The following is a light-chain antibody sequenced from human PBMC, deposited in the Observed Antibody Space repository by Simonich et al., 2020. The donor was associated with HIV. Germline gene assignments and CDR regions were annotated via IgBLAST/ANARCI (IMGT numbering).Light chain of an antibody. CDR1: SGHSRYD. Sequence: QLVLTQSPSASASLGASVRLTCTLSSGHSRYDIAWHQQQPEKGPRYLMKVESDGSHSNGDEIPDRFSGSSSGAERYLTTSSLQSEDEADYYCQTWGTGIRVIGGGTQLTVL. CDR3: QTWGTGIRV. CDR2: VESDGSH. V-gene: IGLV4-69*01. J-gene: IGLJ3*02.